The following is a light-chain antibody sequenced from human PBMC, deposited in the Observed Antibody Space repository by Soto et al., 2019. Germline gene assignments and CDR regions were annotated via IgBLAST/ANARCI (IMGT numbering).Light chain of an antibody. V-gene: IGKV1-39*01. CDR3: QQSYSSPMYT. J-gene: IGKJ2*01. CDR1: QSISTY. CDR2: AAS. Sequence: IQMTQSPSSLSASVGDRVTIACRASQSISTYLHWYQQTPGKAPKLLIYAASNLQNGVPSRFSGSGSGREFTLTISSLQPEDFATYYCQQSYSSPMYTFGQGTNLEIK.